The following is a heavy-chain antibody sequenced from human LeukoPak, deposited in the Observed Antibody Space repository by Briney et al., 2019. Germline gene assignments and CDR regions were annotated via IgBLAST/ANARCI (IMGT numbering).Heavy chain of an antibody. CDR3: ARDSRAAAANNWFDP. J-gene: IGHJ5*02. Sequence: PSETLSLTCTVSGGSISSYYWSWIRQPPGKGLEWIGYIYYSGSTNYNPSLKSRVTISVDKSKNQFSLKLSSVTAADTAVYYCARDSRAAAANNWFDPWGQGTLVTVSS. CDR2: IYYSGST. V-gene: IGHV4-59*01. D-gene: IGHD6-13*01. CDR1: GGSISSYY.